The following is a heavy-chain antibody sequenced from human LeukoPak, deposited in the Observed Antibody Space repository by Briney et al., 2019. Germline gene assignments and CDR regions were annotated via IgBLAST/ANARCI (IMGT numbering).Heavy chain of an antibody. CDR2: INPNSGGT. CDR1: GYSFTGYY. CDR3: ARDMHSSGSYSPLDY. V-gene: IGHV1-2*06. D-gene: IGHD3-10*01. J-gene: IGHJ4*02. Sequence: GESLKISCKGSGYSFTGYYMHWVRQAPGQGLEWMGRINPNSGGTNYAQKFQGRVTMTRDTSISTAYMELSRLRSDDTAVYYCARDMHSSGSYSPLDYWGQGTLVTVSS.